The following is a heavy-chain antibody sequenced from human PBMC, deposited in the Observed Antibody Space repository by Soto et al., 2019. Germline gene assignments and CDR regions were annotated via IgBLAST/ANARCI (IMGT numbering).Heavy chain of an antibody. CDR1: GFTFSDYY. CDR3: AHEYSGYDYTGRHAFDI. CDR2: ISSSGSTI. V-gene: IGHV3-11*01. Sequence: QVQLVESGGGLVKPGGSLRLSCAASGFTFSDYYMSWIRQAPGKGLEWVSYISSSGSTIYYADSVKGRFTISRDNAKNSLYLQMNSLRVDDTAVYYCAHEYSGYDYTGRHAFDIWGQVTMVTVSS. J-gene: IGHJ3*02. D-gene: IGHD5-12*01.